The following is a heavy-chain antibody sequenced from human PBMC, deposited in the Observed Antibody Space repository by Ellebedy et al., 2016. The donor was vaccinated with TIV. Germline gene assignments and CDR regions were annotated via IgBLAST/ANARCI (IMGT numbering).Heavy chain of an antibody. Sequence: AASVTVSCKASGYTFTSYGISWVRPPPGRGLGWMGWLSSYNGNTKYAQKFQVRVTMTTDTSTSTTFMEMRGLRSDDKALYYCARIRGGVSGTSFEVWGQGTIVTVSS. CDR1: GYTFTSYG. V-gene: IGHV1-18*04. CDR2: LSSYNGNT. D-gene: IGHD3-16*01. J-gene: IGHJ3*01. CDR3: ARIRGGVSGTSFEV.